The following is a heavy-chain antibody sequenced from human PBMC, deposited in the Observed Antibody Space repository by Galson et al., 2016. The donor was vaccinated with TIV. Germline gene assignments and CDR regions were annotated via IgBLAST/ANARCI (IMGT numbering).Heavy chain of an antibody. V-gene: IGHV1-69*13. D-gene: IGHD5-12*01. CDR3: AVGVPTTMNWYFDL. CDR2: IIPIFGII. J-gene: IGHJ2*01. CDR1: GGTFSTYA. Sequence: SVKVSCKASGGTFSTYAVNWVRQAPGQGLEWMGRIIPIFGIINYSQNFQGRVTLTADESTSTFYMDLTSLRSEDTAVYYCAVGVPTTMNWYFDLWGRGTLVIVSS.